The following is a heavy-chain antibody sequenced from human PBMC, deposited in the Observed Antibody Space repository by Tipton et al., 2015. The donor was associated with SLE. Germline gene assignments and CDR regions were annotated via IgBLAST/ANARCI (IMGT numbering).Heavy chain of an antibody. CDR2: IRYDESNK. J-gene: IGHJ4*02. D-gene: IGHD1-14*01. V-gene: IGHV3-30*02. Sequence: SLRLSCVASGFTFSSYGMHWVRQAPGKGLEWVAFIRYDESNKYYADSVKGRFTISRDSAKNSLFLQMNSLRAEDTAVYYCTRAASNSRGTDYWGQGTLVTVSS. CDR3: TRAASNSRGTDY. CDR1: GFTFSSYG.